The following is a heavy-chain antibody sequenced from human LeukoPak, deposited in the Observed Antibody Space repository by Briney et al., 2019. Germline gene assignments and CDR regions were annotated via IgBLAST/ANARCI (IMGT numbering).Heavy chain of an antibody. D-gene: IGHD1-26*01. Sequence: QTGGSLRLSCAASGFTFDDYAMHWVRQAPGKGLEWVSGISWNSGSIGYADSVKGRFTISRDNAKNSLYLQMNSLRAEDTALYYCAKDRGSGSYGPGAYFDYWGQGTLVTVSS. CDR2: ISWNSGSI. V-gene: IGHV3-9*01. CDR1: GFTFDDYA. J-gene: IGHJ4*02. CDR3: AKDRGSGSYGPGAYFDY.